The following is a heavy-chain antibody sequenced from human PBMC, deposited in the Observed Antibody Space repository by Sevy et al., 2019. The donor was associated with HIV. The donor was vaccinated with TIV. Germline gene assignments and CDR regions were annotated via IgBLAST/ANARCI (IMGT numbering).Heavy chain of an antibody. Sequence: GGSLRLSCAASGFTFSSYSMNWVRQAPGKGLEWVSSISSSSSYIYYADSVKGRFTISRDNAKNSLYLQMNSLRAEGTAVYYCARDQPSYGDYFFDYWGQGTLVTVSS. CDR1: GFTFSSYS. CDR3: ARDQPSYGDYFFDY. V-gene: IGHV3-21*01. CDR2: ISSSSSYI. D-gene: IGHD4-17*01. J-gene: IGHJ4*02.